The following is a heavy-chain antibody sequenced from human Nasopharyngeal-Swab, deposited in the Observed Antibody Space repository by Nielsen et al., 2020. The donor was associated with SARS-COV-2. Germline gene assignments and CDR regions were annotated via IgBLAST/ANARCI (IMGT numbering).Heavy chain of an antibody. Sequence: SGPTLVKPTQTLTLTCTFSGFSLSTSGMCVSWIRQPPGKALEWLALIDWDDDKYYSTSLKTRLTISKDTSRNQVVLTMTNMDPVDTATYYCARILRTGTSNYYYGMDVWGQGTTVTVSS. J-gene: IGHJ6*02. CDR1: GFSLSTSGMC. V-gene: IGHV2-70*01. CDR2: IDWDDDK. CDR3: ARILRTGTSNYYYGMDV. D-gene: IGHD1-1*01.